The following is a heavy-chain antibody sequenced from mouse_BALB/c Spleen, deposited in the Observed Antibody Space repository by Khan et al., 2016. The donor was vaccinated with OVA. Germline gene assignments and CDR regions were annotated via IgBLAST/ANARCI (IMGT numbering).Heavy chain of an antibody. Sequence: VQLKESGPGLVKPSQSLSLPCTVTGYSITSDYAWNWFRQFPGNKLEWMGYISYSGSTTYNPSLKSRILITRDTSKNQFFLQLNSVTTEDTATYYCARWFTYWGQGTLVTVSA. J-gene: IGHJ3*01. CDR2: ISYSGST. CDR3: ARWFTY. V-gene: IGHV3-2*02. CDR1: GYSITSDYA.